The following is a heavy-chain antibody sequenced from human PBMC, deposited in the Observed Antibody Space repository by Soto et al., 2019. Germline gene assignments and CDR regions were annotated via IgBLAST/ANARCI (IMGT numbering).Heavy chain of an antibody. CDR3: ATDRALGATLGAIDF. D-gene: IGHD1-26*01. CDR2: ISYDGTYR. CDR1: GFTFSNIA. V-gene: IGHV3-30-3*01. Sequence: GGSLRLSCAASGFTFSNIAMHWVRQAPGKGREWVAAISYDGTYRPYADFARGRFTISRDNSQKTLYLQMNSLRPEDTALYYCATDRALGATLGAIDFWGQGTLVTVSS. J-gene: IGHJ4*02.